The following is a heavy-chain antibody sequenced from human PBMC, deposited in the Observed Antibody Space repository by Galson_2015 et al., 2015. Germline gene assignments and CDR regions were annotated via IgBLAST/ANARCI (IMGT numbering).Heavy chain of an antibody. CDR3: AKDGTYSSGWPSCLDY. V-gene: IGHV3-23*01. CDR2: ISGSGGST. D-gene: IGHD6-25*01. J-gene: IGHJ4*02. Sequence: SLRLSCAASGFTFSSYAMSWVRQAPGKGLEWVSAISGSGGSTYYADSVKGRFTISRDNSKNTLYLQMNSLRAEDTAVYYCAKDGTYSSGWPSCLDYWGQGTLVTVSS. CDR1: GFTFSSYA.